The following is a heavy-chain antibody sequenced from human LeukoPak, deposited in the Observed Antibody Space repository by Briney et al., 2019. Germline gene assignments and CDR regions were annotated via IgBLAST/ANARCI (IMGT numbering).Heavy chain of an antibody. CDR1: GDSVSSNSAA. D-gene: IGHD3-3*01. V-gene: IGHV6-1*01. CDR2: TYYRSKWYN. CDR3: ARGVVLRFLEWFSYYYYYMDV. J-gene: IGHJ6*03. Sequence: SQTLSLTCAISGDSVSSNSAAWNWIRQSPSRGLEWLGSTYYRSKWYNDYAVSVKSRITIKPDTSKNQFSLQLNSVTPEDTAVYYCARGVVLRFLEWFSYYYYYMDVWGKGTTVTVSS.